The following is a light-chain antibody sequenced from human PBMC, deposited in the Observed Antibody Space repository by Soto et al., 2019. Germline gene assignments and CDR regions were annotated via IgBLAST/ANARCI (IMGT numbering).Light chain of an antibody. J-gene: IGLJ1*01. CDR3: GTWDSSLSAYV. V-gene: IGLV1-51*01. CDR2: DNN. Sequence: QSALTQPPSVSAAPGQKVTISCSGSSSNIGNNYVSWYQQLPGTAPKLLIYDNNKRPSGIPDRFSDSKSGTSATLAITGLQTGDEADYYCGTWDSSLSAYVFATGTKVTVL. CDR1: SSNIGNNY.